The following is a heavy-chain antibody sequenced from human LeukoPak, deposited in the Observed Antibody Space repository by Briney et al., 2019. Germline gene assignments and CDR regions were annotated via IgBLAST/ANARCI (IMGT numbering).Heavy chain of an antibody. D-gene: IGHD6-13*01. CDR1: GYTFTSYY. CDR2: INPSGGST. V-gene: IGHV1-46*01. CDR3: ARDVTAAGRRLGTFDY. J-gene: IGHJ4*02. Sequence: GASVKVSCKASGYTFTSYYMHWVRQAPGQGLEWMGIINPSGGSTSYAQKFQGRVTMTRDTSTSTVYMELSSLRSEDTAVYYCARDVTAAGRRLGTFDYWGQGTLVTVSS.